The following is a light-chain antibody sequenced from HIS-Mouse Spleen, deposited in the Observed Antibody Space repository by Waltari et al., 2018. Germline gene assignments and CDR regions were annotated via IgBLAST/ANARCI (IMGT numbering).Light chain of an antibody. J-gene: IGLJ2*01. CDR3: YSTDSSGNHRV. Sequence: SYELTQPPSVSVSPGPTARITCSGDSLPNQYAYSYQQKSGQAPVLVINEDSKRPSGIPERFSGSSSGTMATLTISGAQVEDEADYYCYSTDSSGNHRVFGGGTKLTVL. CDR1: SLPNQY. CDR2: EDS. V-gene: IGLV3-10*01.